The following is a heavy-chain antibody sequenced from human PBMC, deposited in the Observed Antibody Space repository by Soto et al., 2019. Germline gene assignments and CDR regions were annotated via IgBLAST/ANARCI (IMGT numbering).Heavy chain of an antibody. CDR1: GGSIGSYY. CDR2: IYYRGST. J-gene: IGHJ6*02. D-gene: IGHD1-26*01. Sequence: SETLSLTCTVSGGSIGSYYWSWIRQPAGKGLEWIGHIYYRGSTTYNPSLRSRSTISVDTSNNQFSLKLNSVTTADTAVYYCARDGREASGMDVWGQGTKVTLS. V-gene: IGHV4-59*01. CDR3: ARDGREASGMDV.